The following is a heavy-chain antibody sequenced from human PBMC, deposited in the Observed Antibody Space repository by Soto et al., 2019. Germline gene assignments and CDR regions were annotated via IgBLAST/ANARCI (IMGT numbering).Heavy chain of an antibody. Sequence: SVKVSCKASGGTFSSYAISWVRQAPGQGLEWMGGIIPIFGTANYAQKFQGRVTITADESTSTAYMELSSLRSEDTAVYYCARGILGDYVGAFEIWGQGTMVTVSS. V-gene: IGHV1-69*13. CDR2: IIPIFGTA. CDR1: GGTFSSYA. D-gene: IGHD4-17*01. J-gene: IGHJ3*02. CDR3: ARGILGDYVGAFEI.